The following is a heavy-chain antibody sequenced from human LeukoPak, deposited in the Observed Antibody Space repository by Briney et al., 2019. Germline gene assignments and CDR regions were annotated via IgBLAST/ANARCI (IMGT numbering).Heavy chain of an antibody. D-gene: IGHD6-13*01. J-gene: IGHJ4*02. CDR2: IIPIFGTA. CDR3: ARRHPGYSSSWYYFDY. Sequence: GASVTVSCKASGYTFTNYGITWVRQAPGQGLEWMGRIIPIFGTANYAQKFQGRVTITADKSTSTAYMELSSLRSEDTAVYYCARRHPGYSSSWYYFDYWGQGTLVTVSS. V-gene: IGHV1-69*06. CDR1: GYTFTNYG.